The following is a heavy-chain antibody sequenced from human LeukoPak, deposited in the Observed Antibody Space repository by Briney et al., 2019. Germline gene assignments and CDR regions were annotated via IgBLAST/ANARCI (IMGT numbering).Heavy chain of an antibody. CDR1: AFTVSRNS. CDR3: AKGGGYEAQYYYYYLDV. V-gene: IGHV3-53*01. J-gene: IGHJ6*03. CDR2: IYSGST. Sequence: GGSLRLSCTVSAFTVSRNSMSWVRQAPGKGLEWGSFIYSGSTHYSASVKGRFTISRDKSKNTLYLQMSSLGAEVTAVYCCAKGGGYEAQYYYYYLDVWGKGTTVTISS. D-gene: IGHD5-12*01.